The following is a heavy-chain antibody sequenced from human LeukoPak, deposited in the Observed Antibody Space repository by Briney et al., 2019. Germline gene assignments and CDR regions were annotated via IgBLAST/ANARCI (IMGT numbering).Heavy chain of an antibody. CDR1: GGTFSSYA. D-gene: IGHD3-16*01. CDR2: IIPIFGTA. V-gene: IGHV1-69*05. J-gene: IGHJ1*01. Sequence: SVKVSCKASGGTFSSYAISWVRQAPGQGLEWMGRIIPIFGTANYAQKSQGRVTITTDESTSTAYMELSSLRSEDTAVYYCARSPDPNAWAEYFQHWGQGTLVTVSS. CDR3: ARSPDPNAWAEYFQH.